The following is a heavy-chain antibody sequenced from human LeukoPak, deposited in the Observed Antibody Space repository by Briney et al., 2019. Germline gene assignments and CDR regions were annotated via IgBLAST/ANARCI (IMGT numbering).Heavy chain of an antibody. D-gene: IGHD3-10*01. CDR3: AKDSGSWAYYFDY. CDR2: ISSSSPYI. Sequence: GGSLRLSCAASGFTFSDYSMNWVRQAPGKGLEWVASISSSSPYIYYTDSVKGRFTISRDNAKNSLYLQMNSLRAEDTAVYYCAKDSGSWAYYFDYWGQGTLVTVSS. CDR1: GFTFSDYS. J-gene: IGHJ4*02. V-gene: IGHV3-21*01.